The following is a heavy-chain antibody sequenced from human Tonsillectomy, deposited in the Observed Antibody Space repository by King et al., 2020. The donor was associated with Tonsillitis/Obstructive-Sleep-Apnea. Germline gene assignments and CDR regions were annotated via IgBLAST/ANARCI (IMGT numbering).Heavy chain of an antibody. CDR1: GFTFTYDE. CDR3: ARGAVVGATPYFDY. D-gene: IGHD1-26*01. CDR2: ISSGGSTM. V-gene: IGHV3-48*03. Sequence: VQLVESGGGLVQPGGSLRLSCAASGFTFTYDEMNWVRQAPGKGLEWVSYISSGGSTMYYADSVKGRFTISRDNGKNSLYLQMNSLRAEDTAVYYCARGAVVGATPYFDYWGQGALVTVSS. J-gene: IGHJ4*02.